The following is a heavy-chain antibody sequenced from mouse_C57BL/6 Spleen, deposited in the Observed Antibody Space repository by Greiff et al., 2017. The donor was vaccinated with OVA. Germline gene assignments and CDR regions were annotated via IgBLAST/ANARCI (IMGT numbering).Heavy chain of an antibody. CDR3: ARIYYGNWYFDV. J-gene: IGHJ1*03. D-gene: IGHD2-1*01. CDR1: GYTFTSYW. V-gene: IGHV1-64*01. Sequence: VQLQQPGAELVKPGASVKLSCKASGYTFTSYWMHRVKQRPGQGLEWIGMIHPNSGSTNYNEKFKSKATLTVDKSSSTAYMQLSSLTSEDSAVYYCARIYYGNWYFDVWGTGTTVTVSS. CDR2: IHPNSGST.